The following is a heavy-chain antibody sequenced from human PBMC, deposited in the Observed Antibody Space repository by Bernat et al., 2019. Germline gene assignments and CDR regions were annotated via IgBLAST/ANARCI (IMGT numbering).Heavy chain of an antibody. J-gene: IGHJ6*02. CDR3: ARVPLGGFGELPAYYYGMDV. Sequence: QVQLQESGPGLVKPSKTLSLTCTVSGGSISSYYWSWIRQPPGKGLEWIGYIHYSGSTNYNPSPKSRVTISVDTSKNQFSLKLSPVTAADTAVYYCARVPLGGFGELPAYYYGMDVWGQGTTVTVS. CDR2: IHYSGST. CDR1: GGSISSYY. V-gene: IGHV4-59*01. D-gene: IGHD3-10*01.